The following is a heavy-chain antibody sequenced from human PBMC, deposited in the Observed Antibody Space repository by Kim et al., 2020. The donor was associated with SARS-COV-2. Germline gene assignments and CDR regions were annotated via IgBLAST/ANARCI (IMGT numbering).Heavy chain of an antibody. CDR2: ISWNSGSI. CDR3: AKGSTFDAEYSNSD. Sequence: GGSLRLSCAASGFTFDDYAMHWVRQAPGKGLEWVSGISWNSGSIGYADSVKGRFTISRDNAKNSLYLQMNSLRAEDTALYYCAKGSTFDAEYSNSDWGQGTLVTVSS. D-gene: IGHD6-6*01. CDR1: GFTFDDYA. V-gene: IGHV3-9*01. J-gene: IGHJ4*02.